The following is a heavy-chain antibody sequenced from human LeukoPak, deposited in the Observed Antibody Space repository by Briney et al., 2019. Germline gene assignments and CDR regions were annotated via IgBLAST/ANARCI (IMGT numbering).Heavy chain of an antibody. J-gene: IGHJ4*02. D-gene: IGHD4-17*01. CDR3: ARADYGDYREDY. CDR1: GYSISSGYY. V-gene: IGHV4-38-2*02. Sequence: SETLSLTCTVSGYSISSGYYWGWIRQPPGKGLEGIGSIYHSGSTYYNPSLKSRVTISVDTSKNQFSLKLSSVTAADTAVYYCARADYGDYREDYWGQGTLVTVSS. CDR2: IYHSGST.